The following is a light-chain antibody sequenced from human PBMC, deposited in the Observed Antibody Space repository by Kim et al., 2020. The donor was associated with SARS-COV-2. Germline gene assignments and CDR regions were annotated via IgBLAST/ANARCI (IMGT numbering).Light chain of an antibody. J-gene: IGLJ2*01. V-gene: IGLV3-1*01. Sequence: VSPGQTASIACSGDKLGDKYACWYQQKPGQSPVLVIYQDSKRPSGIPERFSGSNSGNTATLTISGTQAMDEADYYCQAWDSSTGVFGGGTQLTVL. CDR3: QAWDSSTGV. CDR1: KLGDKY. CDR2: QDS.